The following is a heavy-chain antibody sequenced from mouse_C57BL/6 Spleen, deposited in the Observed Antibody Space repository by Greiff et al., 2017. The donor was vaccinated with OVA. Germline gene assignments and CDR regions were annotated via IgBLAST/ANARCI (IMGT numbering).Heavy chain of an antibody. CDR3: ARWGYGSRFFDY. D-gene: IGHD1-1*01. J-gene: IGHJ2*01. CDR1: GYTFTDYY. CDR2: IYPGSGNP. V-gene: IGHV1-76*01. Sequence: VKLVGSGAELVRPGASVKLSCKASGYTFTDYYINWVKQRPGQGLEWIARIYPGSGNPYYNEKFKGKATLTAEKSSSTAYMQLSSLTSEDSAVYFCARWGYGSRFFDYWGQGTTLTVSS.